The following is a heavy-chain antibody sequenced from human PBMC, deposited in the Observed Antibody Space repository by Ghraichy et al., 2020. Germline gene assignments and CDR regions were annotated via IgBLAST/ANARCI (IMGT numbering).Heavy chain of an antibody. CDR3: AKDGVGSYLDYFES. CDR2: ISGSADYT. J-gene: IGHJ4*02. D-gene: IGHD1-26*01. CDR1: GFTFSNYA. Sequence: GGSLRLSCAASGFTFSNYAMSWVRQAPGKGLEWVSIISGSADYTSYADSVKGRFTISRDNSKNTLYLHMNSLRAEDTAVYYCAKDGVGSYLDYFESWGQGTLVTVSS. V-gene: IGHV3-23*01.